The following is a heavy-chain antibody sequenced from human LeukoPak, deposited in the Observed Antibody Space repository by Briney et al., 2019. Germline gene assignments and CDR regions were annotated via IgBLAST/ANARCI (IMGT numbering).Heavy chain of an antibody. V-gene: IGHV3-7*01. CDR3: ARRTFGESPLFDY. CDR2: IKQDGSEK. CDR1: GFTFSSYW. J-gene: IGHJ4*02. Sequence: PGGSLRLSCAASGFTFSSYWMSWVRQAPGKGLEWVANIKQDGSEKYYVDSVKGRFTISRDNAKNSLYLQMNSLRAEDTAVYYCARRTFGESPLFDYWGQGTLVTVSS. D-gene: IGHD3-10*01.